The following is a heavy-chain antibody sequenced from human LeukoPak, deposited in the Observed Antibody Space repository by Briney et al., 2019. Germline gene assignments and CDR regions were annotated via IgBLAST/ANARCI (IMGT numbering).Heavy chain of an antibody. V-gene: IGHV3-23*01. J-gene: IGHJ4*02. CDR1: GFTFSILD. Sequence: PGGSLRLSCAASGFTFSILDMSWVRQAPGKGLEWVSAISGNGGRTYYADSVKGRFTISRDNAKNSLYLQMNSLRAEDTAVYYCARDRGRGGSFDYWGQGTLVTVSS. CDR2: ISGNGGRT. D-gene: IGHD3-10*01. CDR3: ARDRGRGGSFDY.